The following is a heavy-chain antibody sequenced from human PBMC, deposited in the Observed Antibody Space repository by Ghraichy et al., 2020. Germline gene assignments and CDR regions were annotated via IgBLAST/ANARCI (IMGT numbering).Heavy chain of an antibody. CDR2: LSSKGHFL. D-gene: IGHD3-22*01. Sequence: GGSLRLSCAASGFTFSSYSMHWVRQAPGKGLEWVSSLSSKGHFLYYADSVNGRFTISRDNAKNSLYLQINSLTAEDSAVYYCARERLYFYDGSGHYYFDWWGQGTLVTVSS. V-gene: IGHV3-21*01. CDR1: GFTFSSYS. CDR3: ARERLYFYDGSGHYYFDW. J-gene: IGHJ4*02.